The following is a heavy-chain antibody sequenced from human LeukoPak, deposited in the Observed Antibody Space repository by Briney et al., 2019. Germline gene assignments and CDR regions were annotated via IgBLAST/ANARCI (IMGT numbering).Heavy chain of an antibody. CDR3: AKSDCGTIGCKLLNY. CDR2: IYSGGST. V-gene: IGHV3-53*01. D-gene: IGHD2-21*01. Sequence: ETLSLTCAVYGGSFSGYYWSWVRQAPGKGLEWVSVIYSGGSTYYADSVKGRFTISRDNSKNTLSLQLDSLRAEDTALYYCAKSDCGTIGCKLLNYWGQGTLVTVSS. CDR1: GGSFSGYY. J-gene: IGHJ4*02.